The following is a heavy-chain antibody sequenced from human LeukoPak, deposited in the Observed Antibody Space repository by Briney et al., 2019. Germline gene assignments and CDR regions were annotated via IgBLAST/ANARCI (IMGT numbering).Heavy chain of an antibody. J-gene: IGHJ4*02. CDR2: IYPGDSDT. D-gene: IGHD6-19*01. V-gene: IGHV5-51*01. Sequence: GESLKISCKGSGYSFTSYWIGWVRQMPGKGLEWMGIIYPGDSDTRYSPSFQGQVTISADKSISTAYLPWSSLKASDTAMYYGARPRHSSRWYMVDYWGQGTLVTVSS. CDR3: ARPRHSSRWYMVDY. CDR1: GYSFTSYW.